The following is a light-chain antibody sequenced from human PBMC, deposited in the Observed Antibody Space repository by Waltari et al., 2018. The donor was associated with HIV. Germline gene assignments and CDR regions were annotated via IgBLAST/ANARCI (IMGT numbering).Light chain of an antibody. CDR2: DNN. Sequence: QSVLTQPPSVSATPGQKVTISCSGSSSNIGYNYVFWYQQPPGTAPKLLIYDNNKRPSGIPDRFSGSKSGTSATLGITGLQTGDEADYYCATWDSGLSAVVFGGGTKLTVL. CDR1: SSNIGYNY. J-gene: IGLJ2*01. V-gene: IGLV1-51*01. CDR3: ATWDSGLSAVV.